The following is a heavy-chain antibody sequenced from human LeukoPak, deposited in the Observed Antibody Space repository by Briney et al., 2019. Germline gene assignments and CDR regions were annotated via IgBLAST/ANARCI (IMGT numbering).Heavy chain of an antibody. CDR3: ARDRGRRVDY. V-gene: IGHV4-61*01. J-gene: IGHJ4*02. CDR1: GGSVSSGSYY. CDR2: IYYSGST. Sequence: TSETLSRTCTVSGGSVSSGSYYWSWIRQPPGKGLEWIGYIYYSGSTNYNPSLKSRVTISVDTSKNQFSLKLSSVTAADTAVYYCARDRGRRVDYWGQGTLVTVSS.